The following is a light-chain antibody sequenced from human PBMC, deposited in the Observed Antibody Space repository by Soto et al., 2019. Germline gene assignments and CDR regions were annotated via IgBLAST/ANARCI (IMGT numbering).Light chain of an antibody. CDR2: KAS. CDR1: QSISSW. CDR3: QQYNSYSPWT. V-gene: IGKV1-5*03. J-gene: IGKJ1*01. Sequence: DIQMTQSPSTLSASVGDRVTITCRASQSISSWLAWYQQKPGKAPNLLIYKASTLESGVPSRVSSSGSGTEFTLTISSLQPDDFATYYCQQYNSYSPWTFGQGTKVETK.